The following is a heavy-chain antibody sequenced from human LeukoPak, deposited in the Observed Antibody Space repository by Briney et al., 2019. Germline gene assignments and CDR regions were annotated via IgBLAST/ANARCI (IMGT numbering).Heavy chain of an antibody. Sequence: SETLSLTCTVSGGSISGSSYYWGWVRQPPGTGLEWIGTIHYGGSTYYNPSLKTRVTISADTSKNQFSLKLSSVTAADTAVYYCARGGHSYGYLSPQFDYWGQGTLVTVSS. V-gene: IGHV4-39*01. CDR1: GGSISGSSYY. CDR3: ARGGHSYGYLSPQFDY. CDR2: IHYGGST. J-gene: IGHJ4*02. D-gene: IGHD5-18*01.